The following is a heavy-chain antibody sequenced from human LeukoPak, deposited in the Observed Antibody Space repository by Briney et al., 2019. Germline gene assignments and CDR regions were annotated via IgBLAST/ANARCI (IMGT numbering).Heavy chain of an antibody. CDR2: IIPIFGTA. V-gene: IGHV1-69*15. CDR3: ARTLMGSSGWYDY. Sequence: SVKVSCRASGGAFSSYAISWVRQAPGQGLEWMGRIIPIFGTANYAQKFQGRVTITADESTSTAYMELSSLRSEDTAVYYCARTLMGSSGWYDYWGQGTLVTVSS. J-gene: IGHJ4*02. D-gene: IGHD6-19*01. CDR1: GGAFSSYA.